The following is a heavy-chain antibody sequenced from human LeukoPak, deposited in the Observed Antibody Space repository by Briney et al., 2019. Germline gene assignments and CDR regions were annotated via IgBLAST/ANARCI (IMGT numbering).Heavy chain of an antibody. Sequence: PGGSLRLSCAASGFTFSSYVMHWVRQAPGKGLEYVSAISSNGGSTYYANSVKGRFTISRDNSKNTLYLQMGSLRAEDMAVYYCAGSRWDSSGYMEVDPWGQGTLVTVSS. J-gene: IGHJ5*02. CDR1: GFTFSSYV. D-gene: IGHD3-22*01. CDR2: ISSNGGST. V-gene: IGHV3-64*01. CDR3: AGSRWDSSGYMEVDP.